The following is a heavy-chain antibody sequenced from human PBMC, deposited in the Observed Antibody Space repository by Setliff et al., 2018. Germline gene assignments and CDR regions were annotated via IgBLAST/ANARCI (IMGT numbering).Heavy chain of an antibody. D-gene: IGHD3-16*01. CDR3: ARDLLGGFDC. J-gene: IGHJ4*02. CDR2: INHRGST. CDR1: GGSFSTYY. V-gene: IGHV4-34*01. Sequence: PSETLSLTCAVYGGSFSTYYWIWIRQPPGKGLEWIGEINHRGSTYYNPSLKSRVTISVDTSKSQFSLKLSSVTAADTAVYYCARDLLGGFDCWGQGTLVTVSS.